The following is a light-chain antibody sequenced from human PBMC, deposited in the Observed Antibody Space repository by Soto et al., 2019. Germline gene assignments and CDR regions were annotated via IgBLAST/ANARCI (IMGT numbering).Light chain of an antibody. J-gene: IGKJ1*01. CDR3: QQSYSTSWT. CDR1: QTIGSF. V-gene: IGKV1-39*01. Sequence: DIQMTQSPSSLSASVGDRVTITCLASQTIGSFLNWYQKKPGKAPNLLIYAASSLQSGVPSRFSGSGSGTDFTLTISSLQPEDFATYYCQQSYSTSWTFGQGTKVEIK. CDR2: AAS.